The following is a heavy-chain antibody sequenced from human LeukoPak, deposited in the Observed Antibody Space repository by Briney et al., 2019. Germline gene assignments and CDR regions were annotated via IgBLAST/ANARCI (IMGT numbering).Heavy chain of an antibody. V-gene: IGHV4-31*03. Sequence: SQTLSLTCTVSGGSLSSGGSYWSWIHQHPGKGLEWIGYIYYSGSTYYNPSLKSRVTISVDTSKNQFSLKLSSVTAADTAVYYCARGVDYYDSSGYFDYWGQGTLVTVSS. D-gene: IGHD3-22*01. CDR3: ARGVDYYDSSGYFDY. CDR2: IYYSGST. J-gene: IGHJ4*02. CDR1: GGSLSSGGSY.